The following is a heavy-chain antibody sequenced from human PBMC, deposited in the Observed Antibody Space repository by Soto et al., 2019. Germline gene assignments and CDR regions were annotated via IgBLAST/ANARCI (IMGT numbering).Heavy chain of an antibody. V-gene: IGHV3-30*18. Sequence: PGGSLRLSCVASGFTFSSYGMHWVRQAPGKGLEWVAIISYDGSNTYYADSVKGRFTISRDNSKNTLYLQMNSLRAEDTSVCYCAKEGGLSGSYYISSSYYFDYWGQGTLVTVSS. J-gene: IGHJ4*02. CDR1: GFTFSSYG. D-gene: IGHD1-26*01. CDR2: ISYDGSNT. CDR3: AKEGGLSGSYYISSSYYFDY.